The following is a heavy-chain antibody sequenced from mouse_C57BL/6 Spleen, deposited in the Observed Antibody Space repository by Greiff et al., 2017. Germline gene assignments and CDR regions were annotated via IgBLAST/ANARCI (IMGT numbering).Heavy chain of an antibody. CDR2: INPNNGGT. J-gene: IGHJ1*03. CDR3: ARPHYSGISYEYFDV. D-gene: IGHD1-1*01. V-gene: IGHV1-26*01. CDR1: GYTFTDYY. Sequence: EVQLQQSGPELVTPGASVKISCKASGYTFTDYYMNWVKQSHGKSLEWIGDINPNNGGTSYNQKFKGTATLTVDKSSSTAYMELRSLTSEDSAVYYCARPHYSGISYEYFDVWGTGTTVTVSS.